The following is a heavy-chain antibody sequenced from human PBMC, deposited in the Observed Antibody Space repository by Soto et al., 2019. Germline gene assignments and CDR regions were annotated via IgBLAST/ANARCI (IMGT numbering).Heavy chain of an antibody. J-gene: IGHJ3*02. CDR3: ATLLGAGAEKEQDAFEI. D-gene: IGHD3-10*01. CDR2: INHSGST. CDR1: GGSFSGYY. V-gene: IGHV4-34*01. Sequence: SETLSLTCAVYGGSFSGYYWSWIRQPPGKGLEWIGEINHSGSTNYNPSLKSRVTISVDTSKNQFSLKLSSVTAADTAVYYCATLLGAGAEKEQDAFEIWGKGTMVTVS.